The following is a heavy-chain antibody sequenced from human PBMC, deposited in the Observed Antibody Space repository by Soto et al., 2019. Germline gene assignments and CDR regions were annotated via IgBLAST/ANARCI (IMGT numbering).Heavy chain of an antibody. CDR3: ARSVEGRFDY. CDR2: ITSDTLTI. Sequence: GGSLRLSCAASGFKFNTYSMNWIRQAPGKGLEWVSYITSDTLTIRYADSVRGRFIISRDNAGNSVFLQMNSLRDEDTATYYCARSVEGRFDYWGQGALVTVSS. CDR1: GFKFNTYS. J-gene: IGHJ4*02. D-gene: IGHD6-19*01. V-gene: IGHV3-48*02.